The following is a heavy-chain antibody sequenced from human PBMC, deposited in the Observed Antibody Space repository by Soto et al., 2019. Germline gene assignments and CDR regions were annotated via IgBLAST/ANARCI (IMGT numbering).Heavy chain of an antibody. V-gene: IGHV3-49*03. J-gene: IGHJ6*03. CDR2: IRSKAYGGTT. CDR3: ARRGYCNRWPNVYIYV. CDR1: GFTFGDYA. Sequence: GGSLRLSCTASGFTFGDYAMSWFRQAPGKGLEWVGFIRSKAYGGTTEYAASVKGRFTISRDDSKSIAYLQMGSLRAEDMALYYCARRGYCNRWPNVYIYVRGKGTTVTVSS. D-gene: IGHD2-15*01.